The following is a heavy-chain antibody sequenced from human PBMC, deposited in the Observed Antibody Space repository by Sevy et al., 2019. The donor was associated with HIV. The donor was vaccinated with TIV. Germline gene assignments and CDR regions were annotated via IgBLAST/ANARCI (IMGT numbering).Heavy chain of an antibody. V-gene: IGHV3-21*01. Sequence: GGSLRLSCAASGFTFSSYSMNWVRQAPGKGLEWVSSISSSSSYIYYADSVKGRFTISRDNAKNSLYLQMNSLRAEDTAVYYCAREHCSSTSCSANLDYWCQGTLVTVSS. J-gene: IGHJ4*02. CDR2: ISSSSSYI. D-gene: IGHD2-2*01. CDR3: AREHCSSTSCSANLDY. CDR1: GFTFSSYS.